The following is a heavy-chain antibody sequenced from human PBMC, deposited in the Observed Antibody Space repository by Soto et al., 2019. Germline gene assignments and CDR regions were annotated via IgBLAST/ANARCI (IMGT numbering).Heavy chain of an antibody. CDR3: ARQARGENYGMDV. J-gene: IGHJ6*02. V-gene: IGHV4-34*01. Sequence: QVQLQQWGAGLLKPSETLSLTCAGYGGSFSGYYWSWIRQPPGKGLEWIGEINHSGSTNYNPSLKSRVTISVDTSKNQFSLKLSSVTAADTAVFYCARQARGENYGMDVWGQGTTVTVSS. CDR1: GGSFSGYY. CDR2: INHSGST. D-gene: IGHD3-10*01.